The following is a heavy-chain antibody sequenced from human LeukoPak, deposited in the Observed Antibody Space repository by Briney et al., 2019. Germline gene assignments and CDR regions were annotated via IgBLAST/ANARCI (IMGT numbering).Heavy chain of an antibody. CDR3: ASTNYYDSSGYYYDFDY. J-gene: IGHJ4*02. V-gene: IGHV4-59*06. Sequence: SETLSLTCTVSGGSISSYYWSWIRQPPGKGLEWIGYIYYSGSTYYNPSLKSRVTISVDTSKNQFSLKLSSVTAADTAVYYCASTNYYDSSGYYYDFDYWGQGTLVTVSS. CDR2: IYYSGST. CDR1: GGSISSYY. D-gene: IGHD3-22*01.